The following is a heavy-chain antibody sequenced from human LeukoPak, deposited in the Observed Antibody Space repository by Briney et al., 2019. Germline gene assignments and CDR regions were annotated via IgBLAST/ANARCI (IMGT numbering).Heavy chain of an antibody. J-gene: IGHJ3*02. Sequence: PSETLSLTCTVSGGSISSYYWSWIRQPPGKGLGWIGYIYYSGSTNYNPSLKSPVTISVDTSKNQFSLKLSSVTAADTAVYYCAGGNYDFWSGYGPGIAFDIWGQGTMVTVSS. CDR1: GGSISSYY. CDR2: IYYSGST. D-gene: IGHD3-3*01. CDR3: AGGNYDFWSGYGPGIAFDI. V-gene: IGHV4-59*01.